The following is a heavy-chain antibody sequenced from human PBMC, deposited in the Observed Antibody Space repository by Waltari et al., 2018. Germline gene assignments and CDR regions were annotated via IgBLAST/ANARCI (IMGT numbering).Heavy chain of an antibody. D-gene: IGHD3-10*01. J-gene: IGHJ5*02. CDR1: SYSIRSGYF. CDR2: ISHSATT. CDR3: VRDLGGSGNSWFDA. V-gene: IGHV4-38-2*02. Sequence: QVQLQESGPGLARPSETLSLTCDVSSYSIRSGYFWGWVRQPPGKGLQWIGSISHSATTYYNPSRKSRVTMSVDTSKNQFALKVTSVTAADTAIYYCVRDLGGSGNSWFDAWGQGTLVIVSS.